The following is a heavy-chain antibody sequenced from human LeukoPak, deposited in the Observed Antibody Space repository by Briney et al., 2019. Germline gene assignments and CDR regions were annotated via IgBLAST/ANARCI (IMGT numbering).Heavy chain of an antibody. V-gene: IGHV4-39*01. D-gene: IGHD2-15*01. CDR1: GGSISSSNYY. CDR3: ARQDRYCSGGSCYSDY. J-gene: IGHJ4*02. CDR2: IYSRGST. Sequence: SETLSLTCIVSGGSISSSNYYWGWIRQSPGKGLEWIGSIYSRGSTYYNPSLKSRVIVSSDMSKNQFSLMLNSVTAADTAVYYCARQDRYCSGGSCYSDYWGQGTLVTVSS.